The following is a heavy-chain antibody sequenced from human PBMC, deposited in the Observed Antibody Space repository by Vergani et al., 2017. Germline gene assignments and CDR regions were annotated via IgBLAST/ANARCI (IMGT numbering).Heavy chain of an antibody. J-gene: IGHJ3*01. CDR1: GFDFSSYI. CDR2: VSTGTKRQ. V-gene: IGHV3-48*01. CDR3: EREYSSTSGRAFDF. Sequence: QLVESGGGWVQPGGSLRLSCVVSGFDFSSYIMNWVRQAPGKGLEWVSFVSTGTKRQSYAESVKGRFTISRDSAKNSLYLQMDSLRAEDTAVYYCEREYSSTSGRAFDFWGQGTKVTVSS. D-gene: IGHD2-2*01.